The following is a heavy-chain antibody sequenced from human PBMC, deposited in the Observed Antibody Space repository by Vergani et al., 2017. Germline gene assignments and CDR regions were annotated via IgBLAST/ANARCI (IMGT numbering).Heavy chain of an antibody. Sequence: EVQLVESGGGLVKPGGSLRLSCAASGFTFSNAWMSWVRQAPGKGLEWVANIKQDGSEKYYVDSVKGRFTISRDNAKNSLYLQMNSLRAEDTAVYYCARDAPPYGDPLFDYWGQGTLVTVSS. CDR3: ARDAPPYGDPLFDY. CDR2: IKQDGSEK. CDR1: GFTFSNAW. D-gene: IGHD4-17*01. J-gene: IGHJ4*02. V-gene: IGHV3-7*01.